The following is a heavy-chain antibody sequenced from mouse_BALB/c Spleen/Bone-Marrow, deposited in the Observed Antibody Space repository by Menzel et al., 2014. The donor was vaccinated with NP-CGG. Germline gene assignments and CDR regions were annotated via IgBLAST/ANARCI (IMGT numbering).Heavy chain of an antibody. CDR1: GHTFTSYW. V-gene: IGHV1-7*01. CDR2: INPSTGYT. Sequence: QVQLQQSGAALAKPGASVTMSCTASGHTFTSYWMHWVQQRPGQGLEWIGYINPSTGYTEYNQKFKDKATLTADKSSSTAYMQRSSLTSEDSAVYDRARYDGDEADWGQGTRGTVSA. D-gene: IGHD2-3*01. CDR3: ARYDGDEAD. J-gene: IGHJ3*01.